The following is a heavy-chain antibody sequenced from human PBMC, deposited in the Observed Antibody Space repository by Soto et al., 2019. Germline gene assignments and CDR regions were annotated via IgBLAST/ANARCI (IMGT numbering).Heavy chain of an antibody. V-gene: IGHV1-46*03. D-gene: IGHD3-16*01. CDR2: INPSGGST. J-gene: IGHJ3*02. Sequence: GASVKVSCKASGYTFTSYYMHWVRQAPGQGLEWMGIINPSGGSTSYAQKFQGRVTMTRDTSTSTVYMELSSLRSEDTAVYYCARDFLITNAPFDIWGQGTMVTVS. CDR1: GYTFTSYY. CDR3: ARDFLITNAPFDI.